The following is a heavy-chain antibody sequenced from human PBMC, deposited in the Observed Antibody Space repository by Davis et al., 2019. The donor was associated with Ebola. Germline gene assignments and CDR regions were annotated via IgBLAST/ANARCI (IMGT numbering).Heavy chain of an antibody. D-gene: IGHD2-2*02. J-gene: IGHJ4*02. CDR3: ARDQAAIPVVANHFDD. CDR2: FGTGGDT. V-gene: IGHV3-23*01. CDR1: GFTFSTYY. Sequence: GESLKISCAASGFTFSTYYITWVRQAPGKGLEWVSTFGTGGDTYYADSVKGRFTISRDNSKNTLYLQMNSLRAEDTGVYYCARDQAAIPVVANHFDDWGQGTLVTVSS.